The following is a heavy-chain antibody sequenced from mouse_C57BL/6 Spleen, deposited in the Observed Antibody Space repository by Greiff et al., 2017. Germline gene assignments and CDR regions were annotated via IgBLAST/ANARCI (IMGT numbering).Heavy chain of an antibody. D-gene: IGHD2-4*01. Sequence: EVMLVESGGGLVKPGGSLKLSCAASGFTFSDYGMHWVRQAPEKGLEWVAYISSGSSTIYYADTVKGRFTISRDNAKNTLFLQMTSLRSEDTAMYYCARNYDYDVGYAMDYWGQGTSVTVSS. V-gene: IGHV5-17*01. CDR3: ARNYDYDVGYAMDY. J-gene: IGHJ4*01. CDR2: ISSGSSTI. CDR1: GFTFSDYG.